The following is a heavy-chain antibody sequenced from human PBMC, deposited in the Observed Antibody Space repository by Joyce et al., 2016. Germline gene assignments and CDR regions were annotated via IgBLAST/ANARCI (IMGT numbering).Heavy chain of an antibody. V-gene: IGHV3-15*01. CDR3: TTDPRY. CDR2: IKSKNGGGTL. Sequence: VQLVESGGGLVQPGEFIRLSCGVSGLTFRTTWMSWVRQAPGKGLEGIGRIKSKNGGGTLDYSETVKGRFTLSRDDSTNTVYLQMDSLKIEDTAMYYCTTDPRYWGRGTLVTVSS. J-gene: IGHJ4*02. CDR1: GLTFRTTW.